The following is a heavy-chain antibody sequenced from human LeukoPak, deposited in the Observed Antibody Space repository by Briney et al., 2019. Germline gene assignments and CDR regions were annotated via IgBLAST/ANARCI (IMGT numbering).Heavy chain of an antibody. CDR3: AKNYDILTGLSPFDY. J-gene: IGHJ4*02. CDR2: IWYDGSNK. Sequence: GGSLRLSCAASGFTFSSYGMHWVRQAPGKGLEWAAVIWYDGSNKYYADSVKGRFTISRDNSKNTLYLQMNSLRAEDTAVYYCAKNYDILTGLSPFDYWGQGTLVTVSS. D-gene: IGHD3-9*01. CDR1: GFTFSSYG. V-gene: IGHV3-33*06.